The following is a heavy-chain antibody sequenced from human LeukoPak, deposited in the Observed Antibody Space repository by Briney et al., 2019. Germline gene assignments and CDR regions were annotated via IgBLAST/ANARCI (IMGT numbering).Heavy chain of an antibody. Sequence: GGSLRLSCAASGFTFSVYGMHWVRQAPGKGLEWVALLSGDETYIDYTDSVKGRFTISRDTSKNTLFLQMNSLRADDAAIYYCAKAAVYSRNWTPFDDWGQGTLVTVSS. J-gene: IGHJ4*02. CDR1: GFTFSVYG. V-gene: IGHV3-30*18. CDR3: AKAAVYSRNWTPFDD. CDR2: LSGDETYI. D-gene: IGHD6-13*01.